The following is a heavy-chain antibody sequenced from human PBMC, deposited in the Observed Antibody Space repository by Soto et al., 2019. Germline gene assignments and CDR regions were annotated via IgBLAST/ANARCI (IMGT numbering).Heavy chain of an antibody. CDR1: GDSISNSGNY. V-gene: IGHV4-39*07. CDR3: ARGPLMARGVIIPSHFDY. Sequence: PSETLSLTCSVSGDSISNSGNYWGWIRRPPGKGLEWIGTMDYSGDTSYNPSLRSRVTISVDTSKNQFSLKLSSVTAADTAVYYCARGPLMARGVIIPSHFDYWGQGTLVTVSS. D-gene: IGHD3-10*01. J-gene: IGHJ4*02. CDR2: MDYSGDT.